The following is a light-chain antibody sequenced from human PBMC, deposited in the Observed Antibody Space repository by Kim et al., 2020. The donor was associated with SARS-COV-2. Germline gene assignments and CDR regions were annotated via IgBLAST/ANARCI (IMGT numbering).Light chain of an antibody. J-gene: IGKJ1*01. V-gene: IGKV1D-16*01. CDR3: QQYDSYPRT. CDR2: AAS. Sequence: DIQKTQSPSSLSASVGDRVTITCRASQGISSWLAWYQQKPDEAPKSLIYAASSLQSGVPSRFSGSGSGTEFTLTISSLQPEDFATYYCQQYDSYPRTFGQGTKVEIK. CDR1: QGISSW.